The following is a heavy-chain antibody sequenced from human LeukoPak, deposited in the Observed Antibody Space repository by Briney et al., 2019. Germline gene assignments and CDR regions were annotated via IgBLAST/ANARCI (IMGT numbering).Heavy chain of an antibody. CDR1: GITFSNSW. V-gene: IGHV3-7*03. CDR2: IRPDGSEG. D-gene: IGHD3-10*01. Sequence: PGGSLRLSCTTSGITFSNSWMSWVRQAPGKGLEWVATIRPDGSEGYYADSVRGRFTISRDISKNTLYLQMNSLRAEDTAVYYCARVLSGRGSLYDYYYYMDVWGKGTTVTISS. CDR3: ARVLSGRGSLYDYYYYMDV. J-gene: IGHJ6*03.